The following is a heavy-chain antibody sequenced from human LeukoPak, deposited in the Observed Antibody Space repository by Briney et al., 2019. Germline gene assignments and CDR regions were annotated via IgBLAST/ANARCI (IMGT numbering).Heavy chain of an antibody. CDR3: ARDPGGVNFDY. CDR1: GFTFSSYE. D-gene: IGHD3-3*01. CDR2: ISSSGSTI. Sequence: PGGSLRLSCAASGFTFSSYEMNWVRQAPGKGLEWVSYISSSGSTIYYADSVKGRFTISRDNAKNSLYLQMNSLRAEDTAVYYCARDPGGVNFDYWGQGTLVTASS. J-gene: IGHJ4*02. V-gene: IGHV3-48*03.